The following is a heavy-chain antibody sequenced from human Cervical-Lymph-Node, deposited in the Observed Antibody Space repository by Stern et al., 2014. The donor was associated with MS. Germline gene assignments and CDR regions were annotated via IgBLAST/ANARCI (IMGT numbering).Heavy chain of an antibody. Sequence: EVHLVESGAEVKKPGESLKISCKASGYSFNSYWIGWGRQMPGKGLEWMGVIYPGDSDTRYSPSFQGQVTISADKSTSTAHLQWSSLKDSDTAIYYCARPGRDAYNSYCWGQGTLVIVSS. CDR3: ARPGRDAYNSYC. J-gene: IGHJ4*02. CDR2: IYPGDSDT. V-gene: IGHV5-51*01. CDR1: GYSFNSYW. D-gene: IGHD5-24*01.